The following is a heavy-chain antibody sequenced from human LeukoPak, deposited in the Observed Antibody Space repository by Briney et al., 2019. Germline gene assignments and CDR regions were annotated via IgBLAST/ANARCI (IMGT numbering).Heavy chain of an antibody. Sequence: GGSLRLSCAASGFTFSSYGMHWVRQAPGKGLEWVSSISSASGSTFYAESVRGRFTVSRDNSKNTLFLHMNSLSAEDTAIYYCAKDPAIAGDTWFDPWGQGTLVTVSS. D-gene: IGHD6-13*01. CDR1: GFTFSSYG. V-gene: IGHV3-NL1*01. J-gene: IGHJ5*02. CDR2: ISSASGST. CDR3: AKDPAIAGDTWFDP.